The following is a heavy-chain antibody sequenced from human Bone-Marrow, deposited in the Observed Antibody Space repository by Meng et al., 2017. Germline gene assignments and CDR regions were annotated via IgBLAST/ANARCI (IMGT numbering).Heavy chain of an antibody. CDR2: INHSGST. V-gene: IGHV4-34*01. Sequence: QVQPPTWGAGLLKPSETLSLTCAVYCGSFSGYYWSWIRQTPGKGLEWIGEINHSGSTNYNPSLKSRVTISVDTSKHHISLKLTSVTAADTAVYFCASIWFGGNWIDPWGQGTLVTVSS. J-gene: IGHJ5*02. D-gene: IGHD3-10*01. CDR1: CGSFSGYY. CDR3: ASIWFGGNWIDP.